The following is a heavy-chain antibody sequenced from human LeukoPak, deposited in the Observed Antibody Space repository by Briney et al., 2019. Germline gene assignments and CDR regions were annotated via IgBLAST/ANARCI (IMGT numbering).Heavy chain of an antibody. V-gene: IGHV3-48*03. CDR1: GFTFTGYE. Sequence: EGSLRLSCAASGFTFTGYEMNWVRQAPGKGLEWVSYISTGGGSISYAHSVKGRFTISRDNAKNSLYLQMNSLRAEDTALYYCARDFAGGFDYWGQGSLVTVSS. D-gene: IGHD2-15*01. J-gene: IGHJ4*02. CDR3: ARDFAGGFDY. CDR2: ISTGGGSI.